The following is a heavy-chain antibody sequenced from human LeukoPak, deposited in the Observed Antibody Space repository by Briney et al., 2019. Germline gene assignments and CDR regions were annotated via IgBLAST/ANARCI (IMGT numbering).Heavy chain of an antibody. Sequence: PSETLSLTCTVSGASISSYYWSWIRQPPGKGLEWIGYIYYSESTHYNPSLKSRVTISVDTSKNQFSLKLSSVTAADTAVYYCARDSGGRRGMDVWGQGTTVTVSS. CDR3: ARDSGGRRGMDV. V-gene: IGHV4-59*01. CDR2: IYYSEST. J-gene: IGHJ6*02. D-gene: IGHD2-15*01. CDR1: GASISSYY.